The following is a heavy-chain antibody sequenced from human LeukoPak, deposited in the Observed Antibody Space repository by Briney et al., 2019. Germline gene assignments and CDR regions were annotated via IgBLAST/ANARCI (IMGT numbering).Heavy chain of an antibody. CDR2: ISGSGGST. Sequence: PGGSLRLSCAASGFPFSNYVMSWVRQAPGKGLEWVSAISGSGGSTYYADSVKGRFTISRDNSKNTLYLQMNSLRAEDTAVYYCARDLGGSYYDSSGSLTEIWGQGTMVTVSS. D-gene: IGHD3-22*01. CDR3: ARDLGGSYYDSSGSLTEI. J-gene: IGHJ3*02. V-gene: IGHV3-23*01. CDR1: GFPFSNYV.